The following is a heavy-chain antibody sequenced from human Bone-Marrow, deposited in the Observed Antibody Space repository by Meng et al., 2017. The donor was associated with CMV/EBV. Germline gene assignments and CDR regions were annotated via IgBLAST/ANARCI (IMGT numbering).Heavy chain of an antibody. CDR2: IYSGGST. CDR3: AREGGSSGFGSFDY. Sequence: VQVVGSGGGLVQPGGSLRLVCAASGFTVSSNYMSWVRQAPGKGLEWVSVIYSGGSTYYADSVKGRFTISRDNSKNTLYLQMNSLRAEDTAVYYCAREGGSSGFGSFDYWGQGTLVTVSS. CDR1: GFTVSSNY. J-gene: IGHJ4*02. V-gene: IGHV3-66*01. D-gene: IGHD3-22*01.